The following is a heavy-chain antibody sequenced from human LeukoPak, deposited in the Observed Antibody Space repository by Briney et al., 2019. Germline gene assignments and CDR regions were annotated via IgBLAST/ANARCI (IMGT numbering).Heavy chain of an antibody. CDR2: IKQDGSEK. CDR1: GFPFTSYW. D-gene: IGHD3-22*01. Sequence: GGSLRLSCAASGFPFTSYWMSWVRQAPGMGLAWVATIKQDGSEKYYVDSVKGRFTIARDNAKNSLYLQMNSLRAEDTAVYYCASGMIEYDYWGQGTLVTVSS. J-gene: IGHJ4*02. CDR3: ASGMIEYDY. V-gene: IGHV3-7*01.